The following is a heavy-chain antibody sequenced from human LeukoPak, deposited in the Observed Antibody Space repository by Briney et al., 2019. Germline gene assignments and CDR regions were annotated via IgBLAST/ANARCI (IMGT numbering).Heavy chain of an antibody. Sequence: GGSLRLSCAASGFTFSTYWMHWVRQAPGKGLVWVSRTNNDGSSTVYADSVKGRFTISRDNAKNTLYLQMNSLRAEDTAVYYCARDLFYDSSGYYASDSWGQGTLVTVSS. D-gene: IGHD3-22*01. CDR1: GFTFSTYW. J-gene: IGHJ4*02. V-gene: IGHV3-74*01. CDR2: TNNDGSST. CDR3: ARDLFYDSSGYYASDS.